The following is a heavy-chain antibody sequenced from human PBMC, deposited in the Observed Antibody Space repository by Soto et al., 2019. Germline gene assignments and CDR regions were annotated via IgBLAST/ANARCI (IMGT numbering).Heavy chain of an antibody. D-gene: IGHD2-2*01. CDR3: ARVFIGGRVPAAMARDI. CDR1: GDSVSSNSAA. CDR2: TYYRSKWYN. V-gene: IGHV6-1*01. J-gene: IGHJ3*02. Sequence: PSQTLSLTCAISGDSVSSNSAAWNWIRQSPSRGLEWLGRTYYRSKWYNDYAVSVKSRITINPDTSKNQFSLQLNSVTPEDTAVYYCARVFIGGRVPAAMARDIWGQGTMVTVSS.